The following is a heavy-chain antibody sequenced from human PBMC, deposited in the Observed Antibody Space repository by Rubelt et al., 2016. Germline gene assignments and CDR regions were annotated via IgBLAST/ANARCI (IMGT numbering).Heavy chain of an antibody. J-gene: IGHJ4*02. Sequence: QLQLQESGPGLVKPSETLSLTCTVSGGSISSSSYYWGWIRQPPGKGLEWVSYISSSSSYTNYADAGKGRLTISRDNSKNKLYLQMNSLRAEDTAVYYCAKDRQGDGYNLGYFDYWGQGTLVTVSS. V-gene: IGHV3-11*06. CDR3: AKDRQGDGYNLGYFDY. CDR2: ISSSSSYT. D-gene: IGHD5-24*01. CDR1: GGSISSSSYY.